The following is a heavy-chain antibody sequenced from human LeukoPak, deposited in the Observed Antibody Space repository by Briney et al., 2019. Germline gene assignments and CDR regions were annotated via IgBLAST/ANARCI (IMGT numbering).Heavy chain of an antibody. J-gene: IGHJ4*02. D-gene: IGHD5-12*01. Sequence: GGSLRLSCAASGFTFSTYAMSWVRQAPGKGLDWVSGISASSDSTYYADSEKGRFTISRDNSKNTLYLQMNSLGAADTAVYYSAKDRAGYSGARGFDCWGQGTLVTVSS. CDR2: ISASSDST. CDR3: AKDRAGYSGARGFDC. V-gene: IGHV3-23*01. CDR1: GFTFSTYA.